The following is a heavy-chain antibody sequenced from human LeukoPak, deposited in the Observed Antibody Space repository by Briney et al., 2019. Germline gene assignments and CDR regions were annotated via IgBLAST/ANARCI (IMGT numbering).Heavy chain of an antibody. CDR1: GGSFRGYY. CDR3: ARGGYCSSTSCYSNWFDP. J-gene: IGHJ5*02. Sequence: SETLSLTCAVYGGSFRGYYWSWIRQPPGKGLECIGEINHSGSTNYNPSLKSRVTISIDTSKNQFSLKLSSVTAADTAVYYCARGGYCSSTSCYSNWFDPWGQGTLVTVSS. V-gene: IGHV4-34*01. CDR2: INHSGST. D-gene: IGHD2-2*01.